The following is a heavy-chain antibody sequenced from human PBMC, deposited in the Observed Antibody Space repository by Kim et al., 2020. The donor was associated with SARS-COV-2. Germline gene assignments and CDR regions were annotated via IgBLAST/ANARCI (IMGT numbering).Heavy chain of an antibody. V-gene: IGHV1-46*01. J-gene: IGHJ3*02. D-gene: IGHD3-16*01. CDR3: ARGGDLGLSAPVHAFDI. CDR2: INPSGGST. Sequence: ASVKVSCKASGYTFTSYYMHWVRQAPGQGLEWMGIINPSGGSTSYAQKFQGRVTMTRDTSTSTVYMELSSLRSEDTAVYYCARGGDLGLSAPVHAFDIWGQGTMVTVSS. CDR1: GYTFTSYY.